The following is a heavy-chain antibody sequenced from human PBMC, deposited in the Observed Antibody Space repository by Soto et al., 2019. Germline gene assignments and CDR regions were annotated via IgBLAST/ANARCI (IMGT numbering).Heavy chain of an antibody. CDR1: GGIFSSYA. D-gene: IGHD6-6*01. V-gene: IGHV1-69*01. CDR3: AREYSSSSQYLYFDV. J-gene: IGHJ2*01. CDR2: IIPITGTT. Sequence: QVQLVQSGAEVKKPGSSVKVSCKVSGGIFSSYAIGWVRQAPGQGLEWMAGIIPITGTTNRAQKFQGRVTVTADESTITVYMELSSLTAEDTAVYYCAREYSSSSQYLYFDVWGRGSLVTVSS.